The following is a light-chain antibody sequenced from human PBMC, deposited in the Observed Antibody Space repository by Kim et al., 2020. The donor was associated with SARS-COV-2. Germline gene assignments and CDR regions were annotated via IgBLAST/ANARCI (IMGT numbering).Light chain of an antibody. Sequence: QAVVTQPPSASGTPGQRVTISCSGGSSNIGSNYVYWYQHLPGTAPKLLIYRNNQRRSGVPDRFSGSKSATSAALAISGLRSEDEADYYCAAWDDSLSGYVFGSGTQVTVL. J-gene: IGLJ1*01. CDR2: RNN. CDR1: SSNIGSNY. V-gene: IGLV1-47*01. CDR3: AAWDDSLSGYV.